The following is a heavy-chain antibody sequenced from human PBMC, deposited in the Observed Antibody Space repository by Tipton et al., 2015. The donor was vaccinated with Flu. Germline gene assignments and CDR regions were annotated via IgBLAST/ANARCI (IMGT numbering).Heavy chain of an antibody. CDR3: ARGKSAHCGGDCQLDY. J-gene: IGHJ4*02. Sequence: QLVQSGAEVRKPGSSVKVSCKASGGTFSSYTISWVRQAPGQGLEWMGRIIPILGIANYAQKFQGRVTITADKSTSTAYMELSSLRSEDTAVYYCARGKSAHCGGDCQLDYWGQGTLVTVSS. V-gene: IGHV1-69*09. CDR2: IIPILGIA. CDR1: GGTFSSYT. D-gene: IGHD2-21*02.